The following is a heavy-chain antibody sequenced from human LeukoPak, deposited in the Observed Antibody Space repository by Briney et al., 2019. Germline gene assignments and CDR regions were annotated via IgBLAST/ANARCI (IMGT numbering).Heavy chain of an antibody. CDR3: AREVGYSDYEGGPPHYYYGMDV. Sequence: GASVKVSCKASGGTFSSYAISWVRQAPGQGLEWMGGIIPIFGTANYAQKFQGRVTITADESTSTAYMELSSLRSEDTAVYYCAREVGYSDYEGGPPHYYYGMDVWGQGTTVTVSS. J-gene: IGHJ6*02. CDR2: IIPIFGTA. CDR1: GGTFSSYA. V-gene: IGHV1-69*13. D-gene: IGHD4-11*01.